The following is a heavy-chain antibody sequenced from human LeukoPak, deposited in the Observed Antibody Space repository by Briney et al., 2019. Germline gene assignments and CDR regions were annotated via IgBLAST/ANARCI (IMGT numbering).Heavy chain of an antibody. CDR2: ISYDGSNK. Sequence: GGSLRLSCAASGFTFSSYGMHWVRQAPGKGLEWVSVISYDGSNKYYADSVKGRFTISRDNSKNTLYLQMNSLRAEDTAVYYCAKGSKLELTYYFDYWGQGTLVTVSS. D-gene: IGHD1-1*01. J-gene: IGHJ4*02. CDR3: AKGSKLELTYYFDY. CDR1: GFTFSSYG. V-gene: IGHV3-30*18.